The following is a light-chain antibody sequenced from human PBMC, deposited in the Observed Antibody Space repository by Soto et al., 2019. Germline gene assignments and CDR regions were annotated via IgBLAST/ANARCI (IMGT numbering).Light chain of an antibody. V-gene: IGKV3-11*01. CDR2: DAS. Sequence: SQSASTLSLSQGERATISCRASQSVSSYLAWYQQRPGQGPRLLIYDASNRSTGIPYRFRVGGSGTDFTFTICFQAEEDIADYSWQPAYLLNTFGEGTNVDIK. CDR3: QPAYLLNT. CDR1: QSVSSY. J-gene: IGKJ4*01.